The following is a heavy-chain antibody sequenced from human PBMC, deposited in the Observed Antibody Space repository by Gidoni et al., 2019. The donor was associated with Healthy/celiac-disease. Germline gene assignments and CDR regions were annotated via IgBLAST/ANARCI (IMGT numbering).Heavy chain of an antibody. D-gene: IGHD2-2*01. V-gene: IGHV4-34*01. Sequence: QVQLQQWGAGLLKPSETLSLTCAVYGGSFSGYYWSWIRQPPGKGLEWIGEINHSGSTNYNPSLKSRVTISVDTSKNQFSLKLSSVTAADTAVYYCARRGGYCSSTSCFLYYFDYWGQGTLVTVSS. CDR1: GGSFSGYY. CDR2: INHSGST. J-gene: IGHJ4*02. CDR3: ARRGGYCSSTSCFLYYFDY.